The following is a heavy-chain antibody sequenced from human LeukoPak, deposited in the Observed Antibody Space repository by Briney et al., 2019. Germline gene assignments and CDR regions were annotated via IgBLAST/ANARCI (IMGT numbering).Heavy chain of an antibody. J-gene: IGHJ4*02. CDR1: GFPFSSYS. V-gene: IGHV3-48*01. CDR2: ISSSSSTI. D-gene: IGHD3-10*01. Sequence: GGSLRLSCAASGFPFSSYSMNWVRQATGKGLEWVSYISSSSSTIYYADSVKGRFTISRDNAKNSLYLQMNSLRAEDTAVYYCARDGLSGYFDYWGQGTLVTVSS. CDR3: ARDGLSGYFDY.